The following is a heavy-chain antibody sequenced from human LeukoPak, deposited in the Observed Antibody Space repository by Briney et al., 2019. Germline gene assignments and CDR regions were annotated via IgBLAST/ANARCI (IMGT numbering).Heavy chain of an antibody. CDR1: GFTFSNYW. CDR2: INPDGSEK. V-gene: IGHV3-7*01. J-gene: IGHJ4*02. Sequence: GGSLRLSCAASGFTFSNYWMSWVRQAPGKGLEWVANINPDGSEKYYVDSVKGRFTISRDNAKNSLYLQMNSLRAEDTAVYYCARDDYYGSGSYNSWGQGTLVTVSS. CDR3: ARDDYYGSGSYNS. D-gene: IGHD3-10*01.